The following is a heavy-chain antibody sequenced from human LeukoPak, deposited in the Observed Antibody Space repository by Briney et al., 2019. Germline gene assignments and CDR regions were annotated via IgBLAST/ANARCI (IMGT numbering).Heavy chain of an antibody. D-gene: IGHD4-17*01. V-gene: IGHV3-9*01. CDR2: ISWNSGSI. Sequence: GGSLRPSCAASGFTFDDYAMHWVRQAPGKGLEWVSGISWNSGSIGYADSVKGRFTISRDNAKNSLYLQMNSLRAEDTAVYYCARDGIFTVTTDYWGQGTLVTVSS. J-gene: IGHJ4*02. CDR1: GFTFDDYA. CDR3: ARDGIFTVTTDY.